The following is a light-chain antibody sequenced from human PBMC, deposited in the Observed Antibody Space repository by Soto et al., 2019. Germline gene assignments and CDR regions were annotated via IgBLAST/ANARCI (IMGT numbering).Light chain of an antibody. CDR2: AAS. V-gene: IGKV1-39*01. CDR3: QQTHAVPLT. CDR1: QHIGNN. Sequence: DVQITQSPSSLSASVGDRVTIACRASQHIGNNLTWYQQKPGEAPKVLIFAASSLRRGVPSRFSGSGYGTDFTLTINNLHPEDSATYYCQQTHAVPLTFGQGTRLEIK. J-gene: IGKJ5*01.